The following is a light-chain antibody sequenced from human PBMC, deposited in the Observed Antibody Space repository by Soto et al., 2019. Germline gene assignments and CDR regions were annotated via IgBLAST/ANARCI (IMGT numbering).Light chain of an antibody. J-gene: IGKJ2*01. CDR1: QSISSY. CDR3: QQSYSTPYT. V-gene: IGKV1-39*01. CDR2: AAS. Sequence: DIPMTQSPSSLSASVGDRVTITCRASQSISSYLNWYQQKPGKAPKLLIYAASSLQSGVPSRFSGSGSGTDCTLTISSLQPEDVATYYCQQSYSTPYTFGQGTKLEIK.